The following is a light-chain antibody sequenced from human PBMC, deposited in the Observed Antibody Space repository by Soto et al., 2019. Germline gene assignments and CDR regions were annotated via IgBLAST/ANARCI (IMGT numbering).Light chain of an antibody. CDR2: EVS. V-gene: IGLV2-14*01. CDR3: SSYANNNTRV. J-gene: IGLJ2*01. Sequence: QSVLTQPASVSGSPGQSITISCTGTSGDVGGYKFVYWYQHHPGKAPKLIIYEVSNRPSGVSNRFSGSKSGNTASLTISGLQAEDEAHYYCSSYANNNTRVFGGGTKVTVL. CDR1: SGDVGGYKF.